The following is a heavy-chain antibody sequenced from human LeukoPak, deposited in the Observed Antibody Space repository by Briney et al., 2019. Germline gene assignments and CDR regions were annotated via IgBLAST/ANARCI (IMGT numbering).Heavy chain of an antibody. CDR3: ARDHRSSGWYTPDAFDI. J-gene: IGHJ3*02. V-gene: IGHV4-59*01. CDR1: GGSISSYY. D-gene: IGHD6-19*01. Sequence: SETLSLTFTVSGGSISSYYWSWIRQPPGKGLEWIGYIYYSGSTNYNPSLKSRVTISVDTSKNQFSLKLSSVTAADTAVYYCARDHRSSGWYTPDAFDIWGQGTMVTVSS. CDR2: IYYSGST.